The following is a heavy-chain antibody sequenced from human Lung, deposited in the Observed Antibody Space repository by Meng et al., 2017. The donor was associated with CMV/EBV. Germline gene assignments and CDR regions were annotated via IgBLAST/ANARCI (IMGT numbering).Heavy chain of an antibody. V-gene: IGHV3-21*01. CDR1: GFTFSSYS. Sequence: GESLKISCAASGFTFSSYSMNWVRQAPGKGLEWVSSISSSSSYIYYADSVKGRFTISRDNAKNSLYLQMNSLRAEDTAVYYCARDDYGSGSYYNGAWFDPWGQGTXVTVSS. D-gene: IGHD3-10*01. CDR3: ARDDYGSGSYYNGAWFDP. J-gene: IGHJ5*02. CDR2: ISSSSSYI.